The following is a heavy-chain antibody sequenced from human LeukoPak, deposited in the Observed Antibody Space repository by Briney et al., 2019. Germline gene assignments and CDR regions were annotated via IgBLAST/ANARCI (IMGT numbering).Heavy chain of an antibody. D-gene: IGHD2-15*01. Sequence: PGGSLRLSCAASGFTFRNYWMTWVRQAPGKGLEWVANMNQDGSEKNYMDSLKGRFTISRDNAKNSLFLQMDSLRAEDTAVYYCARNALPYAFDIWGQGTMVTVSS. CDR1: GFTFRNYW. CDR2: MNQDGSEK. CDR3: ARNALPYAFDI. J-gene: IGHJ3*02. V-gene: IGHV3-7*05.